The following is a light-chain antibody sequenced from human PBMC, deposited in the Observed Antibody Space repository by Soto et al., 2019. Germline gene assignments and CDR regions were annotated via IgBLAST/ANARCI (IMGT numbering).Light chain of an antibody. J-gene: IGLJ2*01. Sequence: QSALTQPPSASGSPGQSVTISCTGTSSDVGGYNYVSWYQQHPGKAPKLMIYEVSGRASGVPDRFSGSKSGNTASLTVSGLQAEDEADDYCSSYAGSNNLVFGGGTKLTVL. V-gene: IGLV2-8*01. CDR1: SSDVGGYNY. CDR3: SSYAGSNNLV. CDR2: EVS.